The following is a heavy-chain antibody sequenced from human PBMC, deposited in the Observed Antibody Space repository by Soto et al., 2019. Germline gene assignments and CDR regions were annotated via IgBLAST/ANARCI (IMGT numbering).Heavy chain of an antibody. CDR2: IYYSGTT. V-gene: IGHV4-30-4*01. CDR3: ARDSPIPMDRGGYYYYTMDV. D-gene: IGHD3-10*01. J-gene: IGHJ6*02. Sequence: QVQLQESGPGLVKPSQTLSFTCTVSGGSISSGNYYWSWIRQPPGKGLEWIGYIYYSGTTYYNPSLKSRVTISLDTSKNQFSLKLNSVTAADTAVYYCARDSPIPMDRGGYYYYTMDVWGQGTTVAVSS. CDR1: GGSISSGNYY.